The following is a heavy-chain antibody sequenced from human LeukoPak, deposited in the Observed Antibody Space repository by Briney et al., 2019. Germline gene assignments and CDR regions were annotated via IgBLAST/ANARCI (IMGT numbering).Heavy chain of an antibody. CDR3: ARDGGSSWYTSGYDY. CDR2: IIPIFGTS. J-gene: IGHJ4*02. CDR1: GGTFSSYA. V-gene: IGHV1-69*13. D-gene: IGHD6-13*01. Sequence: SVKVSCKASGGTFSSYAISWVRQAPGQGLEWMGRIIPIFGTSNYAQKFQGRVTITADESASTVYMELSSLRSEDTAVYYCARDGGSSWYTSGYDYWGQGTLVTVSS.